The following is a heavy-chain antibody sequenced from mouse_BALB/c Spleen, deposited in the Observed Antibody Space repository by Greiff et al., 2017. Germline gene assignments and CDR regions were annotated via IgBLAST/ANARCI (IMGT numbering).Heavy chain of an antibody. CDR3: ARRDGFDY. J-gene: IGHJ2*01. CDR1: GYTFTSYW. D-gene: IGHD3-3*01. V-gene: IGHV1-7*01. Sequence: VQVVESGAELAKPGASVKMSCKASGYTFTSYWMHWVKQRPGQGLEWIGYINPSTGYTEYNQKFKDKATLTADKSSSTAYMQLSSLTSEDSAVYYCARRDGFDYWGQGTTLTVSS. CDR2: INPSTGYT.